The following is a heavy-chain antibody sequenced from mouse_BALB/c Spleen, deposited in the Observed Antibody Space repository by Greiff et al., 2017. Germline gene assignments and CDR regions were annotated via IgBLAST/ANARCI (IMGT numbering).Heavy chain of an antibody. CDR1: GFTFSSYA. CDR2: ISSGGST. V-gene: IGHV5-6-5*01. Sequence: EVQVVESGGGLVKPGGSLKLSCAASGFTFSSYAMSWVRQTPEKRLEWVASISSGGSTYYPDSVKGRFTISRDNARNILYMQMSSLRSEDTAMYYCARDHGNYPYYAMDYWGQGTSVTVSS. CDR3: ARDHGNYPYYAMDY. D-gene: IGHD2-1*01. J-gene: IGHJ4*01.